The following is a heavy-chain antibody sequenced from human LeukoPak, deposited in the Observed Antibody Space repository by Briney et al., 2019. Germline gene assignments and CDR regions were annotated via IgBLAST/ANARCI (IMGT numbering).Heavy chain of an antibody. CDR2: IYYSGTT. V-gene: IGHV4-59*01. J-gene: IGHJ4*02. CDR1: GGSISDYY. D-gene: IGHD3-22*01. Sequence: SETLSLTCTVSGGSISDYYWSWIRQPPGRGLEWLGYIYYSGTTHYNPSLKSRVTMSVDTSKNQFSLKVSSVTAEDTAVYYCARDAADSSGYPEYFDYWGQGTLVTVSS. CDR3: ARDAADSSGYPEYFDY.